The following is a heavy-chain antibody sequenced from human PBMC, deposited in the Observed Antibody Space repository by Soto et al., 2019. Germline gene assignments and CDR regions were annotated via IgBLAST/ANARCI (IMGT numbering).Heavy chain of an antibody. CDR1: GYTFTSYA. CDR2: ISAYNGNT. CDR3: ARGYNWNYGDAFDI. D-gene: IGHD1-7*01. V-gene: IGHV1-18*01. Sequence: GASVKVSCKASGYTFTSYAMHWVRQAPGQRLEWMGWISAYNGNTNYAQKLQGRVTMTTDTSTSTAYMELRSLRSDDTAVYYCARGYNWNYGDAFDIWGQGTMVTVSS. J-gene: IGHJ3*02.